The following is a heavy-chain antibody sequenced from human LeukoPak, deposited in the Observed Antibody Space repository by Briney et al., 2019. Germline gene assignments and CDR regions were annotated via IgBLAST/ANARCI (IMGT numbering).Heavy chain of an antibody. CDR1: GGTFSSYA. Sequence: ASVKVSCKASGGTFSSYAISWVRQAPGQGLEWMGWINPNSGGTNYAQNFQGRVTMTRDTSTSTAYMELSRLTSDDTAVYYCARSRYCSSTSCYSFDYWGRGTLVTVSS. V-gene: IGHV1-2*02. D-gene: IGHD2-2*01. J-gene: IGHJ4*02. CDR2: INPNSGGT. CDR3: ARSRYCSSTSCYSFDY.